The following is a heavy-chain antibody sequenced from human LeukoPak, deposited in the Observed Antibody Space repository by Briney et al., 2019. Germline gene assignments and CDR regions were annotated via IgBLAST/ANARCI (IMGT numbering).Heavy chain of an antibody. Sequence: PGGSLRLSCGASGFSFSSYEMNWVRQAPGKGLEWVSYISSGGSTKYYADSVKSRFTISRDNAKNSLYLQMNSLRAEDTAVYYCARIGAGSSRDYWGQGTLVTVSS. D-gene: IGHD6-13*01. CDR2: ISSGGSTK. J-gene: IGHJ4*02. CDR1: GFSFSSYE. CDR3: ARIGAGSSRDY. V-gene: IGHV3-48*03.